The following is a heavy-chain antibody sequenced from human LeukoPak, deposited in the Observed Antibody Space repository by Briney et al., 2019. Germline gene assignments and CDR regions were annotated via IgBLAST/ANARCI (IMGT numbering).Heavy chain of an antibody. CDR1: GASVTTYY. D-gene: IGHD6-6*01. J-gene: IGHJ4*02. V-gene: IGHV4-59*02. CDR3: ARAGQFIAARPITFDY. CDR2: IHSSGST. Sequence: PSETLSLTCTVSGASVTTYYWNWIRQPPGGGLEWIGYIHSSGSTNSNPSLKSRVTISRDTSKNQFSLNLRSVTAADTAVYYCARAGQFIAARPITFDYWGQGTLVTVSS.